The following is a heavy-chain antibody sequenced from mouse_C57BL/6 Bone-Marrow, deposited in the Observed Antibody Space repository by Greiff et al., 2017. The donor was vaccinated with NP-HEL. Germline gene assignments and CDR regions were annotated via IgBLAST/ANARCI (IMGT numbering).Heavy chain of an antibody. J-gene: IGHJ3*01. CDR2: IDPANGNT. V-gene: IGHV14-3*01. CDR1: GFNIKNTY. Sequence: VQLQQSVAELVRPGASVKLSCTASGFNIKNTYMHWVKQRPEQGLEWIGRIDPANGNTKYDPKFQGKAIITADTSSNTAYLQLSSLTSDDTAIDYCGRRGDYYVSSLAYWGQGTLVTVSA. CDR3: GRRGDYYVSSLAY. D-gene: IGHD1-1*01.